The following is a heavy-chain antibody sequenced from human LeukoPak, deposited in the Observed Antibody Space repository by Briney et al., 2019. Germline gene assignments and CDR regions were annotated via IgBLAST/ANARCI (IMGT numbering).Heavy chain of an antibody. Sequence: PGGSLRLSCAASGFTVSSNYMSWVRQAPGKGLEWVSVIYSGGSTYYADSVKGRFTISRDNSKNTLYLQMNSLRAEDTAVYYCARAASFSSTGAFDIWGQGTMVTVSS. CDR1: GFTVSSNY. D-gene: IGHD2-2*01. V-gene: IGHV3-53*01. J-gene: IGHJ3*02. CDR2: IYSGGST. CDR3: ARAASFSSTGAFDI.